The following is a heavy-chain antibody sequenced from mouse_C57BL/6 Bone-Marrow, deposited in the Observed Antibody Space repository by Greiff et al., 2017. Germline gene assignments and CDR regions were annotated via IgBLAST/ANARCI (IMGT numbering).Heavy chain of an antibody. J-gene: IGHJ1*03. CDR1: GFTFSSYA. Sequence: EVKLMESGGGLVKPGGSLKLSCAASGFTFSSYAMSWVRQTPEKRLEWVATISDGGSDTYYPDNVKGRFTISKDNTKNNLYLQMSHLKSEDTAMYYGARDITTVVATYPWYFDVWGTGTTVTVSS. CDR2: ISDGGSDT. V-gene: IGHV5-4*01. CDR3: ARDITTVVATYPWYFDV. D-gene: IGHD1-1*01.